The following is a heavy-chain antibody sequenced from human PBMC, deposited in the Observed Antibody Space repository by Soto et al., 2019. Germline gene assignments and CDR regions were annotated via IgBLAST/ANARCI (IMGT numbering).Heavy chain of an antibody. CDR2: IYYSGST. Sequence: PSETLSLTCTVSGGSISSYYWSWIRQPPGKGLEWIGYIYYSGSTNYNPSLKSRVTISVDTSKNQFSLNLSSVTAADTAVYYCAGGDYYHSSGYYFYYYTMDVWGQGTTVTVSS. V-gene: IGHV4-59*01. J-gene: IGHJ6*02. CDR1: GGSISSYY. D-gene: IGHD3-22*01. CDR3: AGGDYYHSSGYYFYYYTMDV.